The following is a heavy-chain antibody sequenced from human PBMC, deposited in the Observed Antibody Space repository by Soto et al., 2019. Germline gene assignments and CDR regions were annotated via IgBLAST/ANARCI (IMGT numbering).Heavy chain of an antibody. J-gene: IGHJ4*02. D-gene: IGHD3-16*02. CDR1: GGSFSGYY. CDR3: ARGPRHYDYIWGSYRYYDY. V-gene: IGHV4-34*01. CDR2: INHSGST. Sequence: QVQLQQWGAGLLKPSETLSLTCAVYGGSFSGYYWSWIRQPPGKGLEWIGEINHSGSTNYNPSLKSRVTLSVDTSKNQFSLKLSSVTAADTAVYYCARGPRHYDYIWGSYRYYDYWGQGTLVTVSS.